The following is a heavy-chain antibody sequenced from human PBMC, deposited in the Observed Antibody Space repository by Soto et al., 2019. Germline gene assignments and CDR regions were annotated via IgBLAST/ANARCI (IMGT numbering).Heavy chain of an antibody. CDR1: GFTFSSYS. CDR2: ISSSSSYI. CDR3: ARDQLDFWSGIYVWFDP. J-gene: IGHJ5*02. D-gene: IGHD3-3*01. Sequence: GGSLRLSCAASGFTFSSYSMNWVRQAPGKGLEWVSSISSSSSYIYYADSVKGRFTISRDNAKNSLYLQMNSLRAEDTAVYYCARDQLDFWSGIYVWFDPWGQGTLVTVSS. V-gene: IGHV3-21*01.